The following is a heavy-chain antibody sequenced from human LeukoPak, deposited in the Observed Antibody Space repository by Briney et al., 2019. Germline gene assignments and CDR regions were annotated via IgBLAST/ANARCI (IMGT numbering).Heavy chain of an antibody. V-gene: IGHV3-53*01. CDR3: AREARITIFGVDSNWFDP. D-gene: IGHD3-3*01. CDR1: GFTVSSNY. J-gene: IGHJ5*02. CDR2: IYSGGST. Sequence: GGSLRLPCAASGFTVSSNYMSWVRQAPGKGLEWVSVIYSGGSTYYADSVKGRFTISRDNSKNTLYLQMNSLRAEDTAVYYCAREARITIFGVDSNWFDPWGQGTLVTVSS.